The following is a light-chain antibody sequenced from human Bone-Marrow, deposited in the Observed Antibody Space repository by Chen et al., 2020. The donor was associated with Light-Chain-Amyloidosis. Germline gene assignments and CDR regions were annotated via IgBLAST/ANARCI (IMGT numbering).Light chain of an antibody. J-gene: IGLJ2*01. CDR3: QSAYSSGTYEVI. V-gene: IGLV3-25*02. CDR2: RDT. CDR1: DLPTKY. Sequence: SYELTHPPSVSVSPGQTARITCSGDDLPTKYAYWYQQKPGQAPVLVIHRDTERPSGISERFSGSSSGTTATLTISGVQAEEEADYHCQSAYSSGTYEVIFGGGTKLTVL.